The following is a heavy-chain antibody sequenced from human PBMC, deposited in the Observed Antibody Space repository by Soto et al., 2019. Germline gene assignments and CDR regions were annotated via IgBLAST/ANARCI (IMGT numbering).Heavy chain of an antibody. CDR3: ARESLAYCGGDCYSSPFDY. Sequence: QVQLQESGPGLVKPSQTLSLTCTVSGGSISSDDYYWSWIRQHPGKGLEWIGYIHYSGSTFYNPSLKSRVSTSVDTSKGQFSLKLSSVTAADTAVYYCARESLAYCGGDCYSSPFDYCGQGVLVTVSS. V-gene: IGHV4-31*03. CDR2: IHYSGST. D-gene: IGHD2-21*02. CDR1: GGSISSDDYY. J-gene: IGHJ4*02.